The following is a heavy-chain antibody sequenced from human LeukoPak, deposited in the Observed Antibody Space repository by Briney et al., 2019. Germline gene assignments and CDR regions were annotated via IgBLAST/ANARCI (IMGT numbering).Heavy chain of an antibody. CDR2: INPNGGGT. CDR3: ARWISGNWYFDL. V-gene: IGHV1-2*02. J-gene: IGHJ2*01. Sequence: GTSVKVSCKASGYTFTGYNLHWLRQAPGQGPEWMGWINPNGGGTNYAQKFLGRVTITRDTSISTAYMELSSLTSDDTAVYYCARWISGNWYFDLWGRGTLLTVSS. D-gene: IGHD2-15*01. CDR1: GYTFTGYN.